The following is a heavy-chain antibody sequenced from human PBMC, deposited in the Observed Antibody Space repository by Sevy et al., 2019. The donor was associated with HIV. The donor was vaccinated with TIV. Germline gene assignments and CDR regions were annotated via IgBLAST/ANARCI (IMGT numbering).Heavy chain of an antibody. Sequence: GGSLRLSCAASGFTVSSNYMSWVRQAPGKGLEWVSVIYSGGSTYYADSVKGRFTISRDNSKNTLYLQMNSLRAEDTAVYYCVRENWSRDNWFDPWGQGTLVTVSS. J-gene: IGHJ5*02. CDR2: IYSGGST. CDR3: VRENWSRDNWFDP. CDR1: GFTVSSNY. V-gene: IGHV3-53*01.